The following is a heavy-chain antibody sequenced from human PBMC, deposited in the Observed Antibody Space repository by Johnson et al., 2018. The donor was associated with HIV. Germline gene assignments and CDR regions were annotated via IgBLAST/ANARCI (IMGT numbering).Heavy chain of an antibody. CDR3: TTMSALWFGDLHVFGDGFDI. J-gene: IGHJ3*02. Sequence: VQLVESGGGSVQSGGSLRVSCAASGFTFSNAWMSWVRQAPGKGLEWVGRVKSNTDGGTIDYAAAVKGRFIISRDDSKNTLYLQMNGLKTEDTAVYYCTTMSALWFGDLHVFGDGFDIWGQGTMVTVSS. CDR2: VKSNTDGGTI. V-gene: IGHV3-15*01. D-gene: IGHD3-10*01. CDR1: GFTFSNAW.